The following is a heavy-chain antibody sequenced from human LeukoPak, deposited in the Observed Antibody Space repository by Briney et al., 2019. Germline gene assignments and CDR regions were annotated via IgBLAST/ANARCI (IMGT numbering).Heavy chain of an antibody. CDR3: ARHIASIFGVLRP. CDR1: DGSISSSSYY. V-gene: IGHV4-39*01. Sequence: SETLSLTCTVSDGSISSSSYYWGWIRQPPGKGLEWIGSISYSGSTYYNSSLKSRVTISADTSKNQFSLKLSSVTAADTAVYYCARHIASIFGVLRPWGQGTLVTVSS. CDR2: ISYSGST. J-gene: IGHJ5*02. D-gene: IGHD3-3*01.